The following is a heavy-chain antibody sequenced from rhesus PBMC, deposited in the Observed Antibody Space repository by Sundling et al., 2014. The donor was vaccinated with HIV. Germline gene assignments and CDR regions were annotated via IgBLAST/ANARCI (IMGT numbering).Heavy chain of an antibody. V-gene: IGHV4-165*01. D-gene: IGHD3-3*01. J-gene: IGHJ4*01. Sequence: QVQLKESGPGLVKPSETLSLTCDVSGDSISGYSWSWIRQPPGKGLEWIGSLYSSSGNTYYNPSLKSRVTISKDTSKNRFSLKLTSVTAADTAVFYCARLGWTGYYADYWGQGVLVTVSS. CDR1: GDSISGYS. CDR2: LYSSSGNT. CDR3: ARLGWTGYYADY.